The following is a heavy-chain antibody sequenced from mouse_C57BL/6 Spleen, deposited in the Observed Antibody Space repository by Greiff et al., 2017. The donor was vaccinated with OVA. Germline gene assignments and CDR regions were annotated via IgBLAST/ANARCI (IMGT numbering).Heavy chain of an antibody. V-gene: IGHV1-69*01. J-gene: IGHJ2*01. CDR3: ARRIYDGYLFFDY. CDR2: IDPSDSYT. D-gene: IGHD2-3*01. CDR1: GYTFTSYW. Sequence: QVQLQQPGAELVMPGASVKLSCKASGYTFTSYWMHWVKQRPGQGLEWIGEIDPSDSYTNYNQKFKGKSTLTADKSSSTAYMQLSSLTSEDSAVYYCARRIYDGYLFFDYWGQGTTLTVSS.